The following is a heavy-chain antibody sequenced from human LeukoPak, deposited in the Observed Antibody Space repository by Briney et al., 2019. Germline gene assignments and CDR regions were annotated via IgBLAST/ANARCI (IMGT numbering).Heavy chain of an antibody. D-gene: IGHD6-13*01. Sequence: SETLSLTCAVYGGSFSGYYWSWIRQPPGKGLEWIGEINHSGSTNYNPSLKSRVTISVDTSKNQFSLKLSSVTAADTAVYYCARQVRSSGWYRYAFDIWGQGTMVTVSS. CDR1: GGSFSGYY. CDR3: ARQVRSSGWYRYAFDI. CDR2: INHSGST. V-gene: IGHV4-34*01. J-gene: IGHJ3*02.